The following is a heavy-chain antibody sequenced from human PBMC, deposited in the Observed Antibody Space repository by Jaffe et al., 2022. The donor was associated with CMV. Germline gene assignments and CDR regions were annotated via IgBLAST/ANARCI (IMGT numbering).Heavy chain of an antibody. J-gene: IGHJ5*02. CDR1: GFTFSNHW. Sequence: EVQLVQSGGGLGQPGGSLRLSCAASGFTFSNHWMHWVRQAPGKGLVWVSRVNGDGSSTSYADSVKGRFTISRDNAKNTLYLQMNSLRVEDTAVYYCAREGGWMPWWGWFDPWGQGTLVTVSS. CDR3: AREGGWMPWWGWFDP. V-gene: IGHV3-74*01. CDR2: VNGDGSST. D-gene: IGHD2-15*01.